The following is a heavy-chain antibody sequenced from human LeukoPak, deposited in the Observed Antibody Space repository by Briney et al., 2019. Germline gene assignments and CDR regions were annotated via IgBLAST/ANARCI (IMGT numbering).Heavy chain of an antibody. CDR1: GFTVSSNY. Sequence: GGSLRLSCAASGFTVSSNYMSWVRQAPGKGLEWVSVIYSGGSTYYADSVKGRFTISRDNSKNTLYLQMNSLRAEDTAVYYCAKIPLLWFGELLFDYWGQGTLVTVSS. V-gene: IGHV3-53*01. CDR3: AKIPLLWFGELLFDY. J-gene: IGHJ4*02. D-gene: IGHD3-10*01. CDR2: IYSGGST.